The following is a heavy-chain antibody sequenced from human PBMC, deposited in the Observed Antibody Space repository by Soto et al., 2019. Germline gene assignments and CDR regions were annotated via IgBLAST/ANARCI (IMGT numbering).Heavy chain of an antibody. D-gene: IGHD2-8*01. CDR1: GYTFNTFG. CDR2: ISGYGGKR. CDR3: XRGWGKYFGVNDF. Sequence: IQLVQSAGAVTRPGASVRVSCKASGYTFNTFGVTWVRQAPGQGLEWMGCISGYGGKRDYSRKLQGRITLTADPXXXXXXXXXXXXXXXDXXXXXXXRGWGKYFGVNDFWGQGTLVTVSS. V-gene: IGHV1-18*01. J-gene: IGHJ4*02.